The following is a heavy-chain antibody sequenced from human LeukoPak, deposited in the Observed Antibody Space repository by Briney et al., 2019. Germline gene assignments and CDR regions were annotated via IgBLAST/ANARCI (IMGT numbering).Heavy chain of an antibody. D-gene: IGHD2-15*01. CDR1: GFTVSSNY. J-gene: IGHJ4*02. V-gene: IGHV3-53*01. CDR3: ARDQDSYCSGGSCYSGFDY. CDR2: IYSGGST. Sequence: GGSLRLSCAASGFTVSSNYMSWVRQAPGKGLEWVSVIYSGGSTYYADSVKGRFTISRDNSKNTLYLQMNSLRAEDTAVYYCARDQDSYCSGGSCYSGFDYWGQGTLVTVSS.